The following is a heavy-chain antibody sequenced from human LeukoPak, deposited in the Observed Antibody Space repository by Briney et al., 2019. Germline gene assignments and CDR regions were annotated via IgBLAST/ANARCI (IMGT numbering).Heavy chain of an antibody. Sequence: GGSLRLSCAASGFTFSSYAMSWVRQAPGKGLERVANIKLDGSEKNYVDSVKGRFTISRDNAKNSLYLQMNSLRAEDTAVYYCVRDSSRSYVYWGQGALVTVSS. D-gene: IGHD2-2*01. V-gene: IGHV3-7*01. CDR2: IKLDGSEK. CDR1: GFTFSSYA. J-gene: IGHJ4*02. CDR3: VRDSSRSYVY.